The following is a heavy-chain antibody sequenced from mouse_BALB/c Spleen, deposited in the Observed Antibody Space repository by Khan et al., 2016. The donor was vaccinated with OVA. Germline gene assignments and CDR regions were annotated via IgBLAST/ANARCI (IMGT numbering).Heavy chain of an antibody. CDR2: VSTGGGYT. D-gene: IGHD1-1*01. V-gene: IGHV5-6*01. CDR1: GFTFSTYG. CDR3: TRLAYYYDSEGFAY. J-gene: IGHJ3*01. Sequence: EVELVESGGDLVKPGGSLKLSCAASGFTFSTYGMSWVRQTPDKRLEWVATVSTGGGYTYYPDSVKGRFTISRDNAKNTLSLPMSGLKSDDTAMLYGTRLAYYYDSEGFAYWGQGTLVTVSA.